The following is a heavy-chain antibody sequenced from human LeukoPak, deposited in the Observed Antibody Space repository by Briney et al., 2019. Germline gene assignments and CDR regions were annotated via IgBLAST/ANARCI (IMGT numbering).Heavy chain of an antibody. J-gene: IGHJ3*02. CDR2: IYYSGST. CDR1: GGSISSYY. V-gene: IGHV4-59*01. Sequence: PSQTLSLTCTVSGGSISSYYWSWIRQPPGKGLEWIGYIYYSGSTNYNPSLKSRVTISVDTSKNQFSLKLSSVTAADTAVYYCARDGYSSSWGIDAFDIWGQGTMVTVSS. D-gene: IGHD6-13*01. CDR3: ARDGYSSSWGIDAFDI.